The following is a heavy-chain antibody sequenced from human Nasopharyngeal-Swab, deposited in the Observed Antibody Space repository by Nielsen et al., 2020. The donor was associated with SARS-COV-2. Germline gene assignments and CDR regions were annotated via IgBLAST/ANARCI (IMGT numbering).Heavy chain of an antibody. Sequence: SETLSLTCTVSGVSITNGDHYWGWIRQPPGKGLEWIGSLHYTGATYSNPSLRSQVTISGDTSTNQISLKLSSVTAADTAVYYCARRTEYRASYYLGGYFDYWGQGTLVTVSS. D-gene: IGHD1-26*01. CDR3: ARRTEYRASYYLGGYFDY. J-gene: IGHJ4*02. V-gene: IGHV4-39*01. CDR2: LHYTGAT. CDR1: GVSITNGDHY.